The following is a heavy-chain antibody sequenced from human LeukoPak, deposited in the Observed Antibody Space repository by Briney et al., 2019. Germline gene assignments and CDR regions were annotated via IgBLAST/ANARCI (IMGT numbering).Heavy chain of an antibody. J-gene: IGHJ4*02. Sequence: GGSLRLSCAASGFTFSSYAMSWVRQAPGKGLEWVSAISGSGGSTYYADSVKGRFTVSRDNSKNTLYLQMNSLRAEDTAVYYCAKDRVRSSSELRYFDWSLGPFDYWGQGTLVTVSS. D-gene: IGHD3-9*01. CDR3: AKDRVRSSSELRYFDWSLGPFDY. CDR1: GFTFSSYA. CDR2: ISGSGGST. V-gene: IGHV3-23*01.